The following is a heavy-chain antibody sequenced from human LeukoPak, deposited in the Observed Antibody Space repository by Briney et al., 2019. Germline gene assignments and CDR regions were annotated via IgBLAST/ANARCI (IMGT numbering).Heavy chain of an antibody. J-gene: IGHJ4*02. V-gene: IGHV3-74*03. CDR3: ARVRAAHGIGFGY. CDR1: GFTFSGYW. CDR2: INSDGSST. Sequence: GGSLRLSCAASGFTFSGYWMHWVRQAPGKGLVWVSRINSDGSSTTYADSVKGRLTISRDNAKNTLYLQMNSLRAEDTAMYYCARVRAAHGIGFGYWGQGTLVTVSS. D-gene: IGHD6-13*01.